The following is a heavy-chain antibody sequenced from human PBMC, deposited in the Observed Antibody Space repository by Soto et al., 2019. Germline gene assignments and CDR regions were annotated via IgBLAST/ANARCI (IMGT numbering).Heavy chain of an antibody. CDR2: ISASSGVI. V-gene: IGHV3-48*01. D-gene: IGHD2-2*01. CDR3: ATSVGNRDGSSKFEY. J-gene: IGHJ4*02. CDR1: GFTFSSYS. Sequence: GGSLRLSCAASGFTFSSYSINWVRQAPGKGLEWVSHISASSGVIYYADSVKGRFTISRDNAKNSLYLEMNSLRAEDTAVYFFATSVGNRDGSSKFEYWGQGP.